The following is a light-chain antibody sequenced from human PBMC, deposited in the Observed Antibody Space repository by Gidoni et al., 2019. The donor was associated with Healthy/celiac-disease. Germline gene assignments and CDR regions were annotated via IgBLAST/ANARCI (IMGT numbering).Light chain of an antibody. CDR2: EGS. CDR3: CSYAGSSLYV. J-gene: IGLJ1*01. CDR1: SSDVGSYNL. Sequence: QSALTQPASVSGSPGQSITISCTATSSDVGSYNLVSWYQQHPGKAPKLMIYEGSKRPSGVSNRFSGSKSGNTASLTISGLQAEDEADYYCCSYAGSSLYVFGTGTKVTVL. V-gene: IGLV2-23*01.